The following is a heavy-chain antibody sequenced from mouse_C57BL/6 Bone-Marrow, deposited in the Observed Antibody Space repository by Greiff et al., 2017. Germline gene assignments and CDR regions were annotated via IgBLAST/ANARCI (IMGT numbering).Heavy chain of an antibody. J-gene: IGHJ2*01. CDR3: AREGSTVDY. V-gene: IGHV3-6*01. D-gene: IGHD1-1*01. CDR2: ISYDGSN. Sequence: EVQRVESGPGLVKPSQSLSLTCSVTGYSITSGYYWNWIRQFPGNKLEWMGYISYDGSNNYNPSLKNRISITRDTSKNQFFLKLNSVTTEDTATYYCAREGSTVDYWGQGTTLTVSS. CDR1: GYSITSGYY.